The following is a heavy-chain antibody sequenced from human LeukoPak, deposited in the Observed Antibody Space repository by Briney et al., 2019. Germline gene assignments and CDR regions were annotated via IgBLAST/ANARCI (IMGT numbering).Heavy chain of an antibody. CDR2: ISYDGSNK. Sequence: PGRFLRLSCAASGFTFSSYAMHWVRQAPGKGLEWVAVISYDGSNKYYADSVKGRFTISRDNSKNTLYLQMNSLRAEDTAVYYCARDKGYRWYFDYWGQGTLVTVSS. V-gene: IGHV3-30-3*01. J-gene: IGHJ4*02. D-gene: IGHD2-8*02. CDR3: ARDKGYRWYFDY. CDR1: GFTFSSYA.